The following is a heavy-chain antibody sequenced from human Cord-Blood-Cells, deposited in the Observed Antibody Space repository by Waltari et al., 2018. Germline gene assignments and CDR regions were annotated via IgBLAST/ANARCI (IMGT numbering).Heavy chain of an antibody. D-gene: IGHD3-3*02. Sequence: QVQLQESGPGLVKPSGTLSLTCAVPGGSISSSNWWSWVRQPPGKGLEWIGELYRSGGTNYNPALESRVTISVDKSKSQFSRKLSSVTAADTAVYYCASSVCGVVMDAFDIWGQGTMVTVSS. V-gene: IGHV4-4*02. CDR3: ASSVCGVVMDAFDI. CDR2: LYRSGGT. J-gene: IGHJ3*02. CDR1: GGSISSSNW.